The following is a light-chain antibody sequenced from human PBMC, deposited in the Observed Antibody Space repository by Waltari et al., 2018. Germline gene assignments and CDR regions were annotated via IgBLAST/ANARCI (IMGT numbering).Light chain of an antibody. V-gene: IGKV1-39*01. J-gene: IGKJ2*01. CDR3: QQYYSIPYT. Sequence: DIQMTQSPSSLSASVGDRVTITCRASQSISSYLNWYQQKPGKAPKLLIYWASTRESGVPDRFSGSGSGTDFTLTISSLQAEDVAVYYCQQYYSIPYTFGQGTKLEIK. CDR1: QSISSY. CDR2: WAS.